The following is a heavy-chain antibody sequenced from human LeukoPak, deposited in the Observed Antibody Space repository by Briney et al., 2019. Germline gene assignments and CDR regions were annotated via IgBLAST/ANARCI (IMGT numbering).Heavy chain of an antibody. D-gene: IGHD3-10*01. J-gene: IGHJ4*02. Sequence: GESLEISCKTSGYNFTTFWIGWVRQLPGKGLEWMGIIYPSDSDTRYSPSFQGQVTISADKSINTVYLHWNSLKASDTAMYYCASFHISGKSYNGLHYWGQGTLVTVSS. V-gene: IGHV5-51*01. CDR3: ASFHISGKSYNGLHY. CDR2: IYPSDSDT. CDR1: GYNFTTFW.